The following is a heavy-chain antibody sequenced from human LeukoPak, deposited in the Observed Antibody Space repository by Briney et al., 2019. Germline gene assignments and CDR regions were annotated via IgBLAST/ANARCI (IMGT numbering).Heavy chain of an antibody. D-gene: IGHD4-17*01. CDR2: INHSGST. CDR3: ARHSGGTTVTPRTKGKFDP. V-gene: IGHV4-34*01. CDR1: GGSFSGYY. J-gene: IGHJ5*02. Sequence: PSETLSLTCAVYGGSFSGYYWSWIRQPPGKGLEWIGEINHSGSTNYNPSLKSRVTISVDTSKNQFSLKLSSVTAADTAVYYCARHSGGTTVTPRTKGKFDPWGQGTLVTVSS.